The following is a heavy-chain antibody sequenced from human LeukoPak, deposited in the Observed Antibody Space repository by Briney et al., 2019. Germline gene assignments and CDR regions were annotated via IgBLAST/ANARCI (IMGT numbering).Heavy chain of an antibody. CDR1: GASISGYY. CDR2: MYYSGGT. J-gene: IGHJ4*02. CDR3: AGTGLFFDY. V-gene: IGHV4-59*01. Sequence: SETLSLTCRVSGASISGYYWSWIRQPPGKGLEWIGHMYYSGGTTYNPSLKSRVSISLDTSKKHFSLKLSSVAAADTAVYYCAGTGLFFDYWSQGTLVTVSS. D-gene: IGHD7-27*01.